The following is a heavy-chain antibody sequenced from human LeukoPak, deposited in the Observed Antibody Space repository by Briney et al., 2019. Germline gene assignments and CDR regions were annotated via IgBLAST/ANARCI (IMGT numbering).Heavy chain of an antibody. CDR2: ISWNSDNV. V-gene: IGHV3-9*01. CDR3: AKDMSKYYYFHGLDV. Sequence: GGSLRLSCAASGFTFGDYAMHWVRQSPGKGLEWVSSISWNSDNVDYADSVKGRFTISRDNAWKSLYLQMNSLRGEDTALYYCAKDMSKYYYFHGLDVWGQGTTVTVSS. D-gene: IGHD4-11*01. J-gene: IGHJ6*02. CDR1: GFTFGDYA.